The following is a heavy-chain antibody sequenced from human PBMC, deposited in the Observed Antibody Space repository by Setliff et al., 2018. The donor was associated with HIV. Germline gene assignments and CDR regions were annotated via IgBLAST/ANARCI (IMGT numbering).Heavy chain of an antibody. Sequence: SVKVSCKASGGTFSSYAISWVRQAPGQGLEWMGGIIPIIGITNQAQKFQGRVTITADKSTNTAYMELSSLRSEDTAVHYCAACVLQSGGLTGSYPGGFDYWGQGSLVTVSS. CDR3: AACVLQSGGLTGSYPGGFDY. V-gene: IGHV1-69*10. J-gene: IGHJ4*02. D-gene: IGHD1-26*01. CDR1: GGTFSSYA. CDR2: IIPIIGIT.